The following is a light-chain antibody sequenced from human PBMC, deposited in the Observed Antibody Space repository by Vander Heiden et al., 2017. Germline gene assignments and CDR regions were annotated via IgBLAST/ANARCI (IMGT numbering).Light chain of an antibody. J-gene: IGLJ2*01. Sequence: SYELTQPPSVSVSPGQTARLTCSGDALPKQYAYWYQQKPGQAPVLVIYKDSERPSGIPERCSGSSSGTTVTLTISGVQAEDEADYYCQSADSSGTYVVFGGGTKLTVL. CDR1: ALPKQY. V-gene: IGLV3-25*03. CDR3: QSADSSGTYVV. CDR2: KDS.